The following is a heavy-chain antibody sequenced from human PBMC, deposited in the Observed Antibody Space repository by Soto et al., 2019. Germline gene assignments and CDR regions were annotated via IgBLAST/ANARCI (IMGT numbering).Heavy chain of an antibody. CDR3: AKEWLRYYYDSSGPNFDY. J-gene: IGHJ4*02. D-gene: IGHD3-22*01. V-gene: IGHV3-23*01. Sequence: PGGSLRLFCAASGLTFSRYAMSWVRQAPAKGLEWVSAIIVSGGSTYYADSVNGRFTISRDNSKNTLYLQMSSLRAEDTAVYYCAKEWLRYYYDSSGPNFDYWGRGTLVTVSS. CDR2: IIVSGGST. CDR1: GLTFSRYA.